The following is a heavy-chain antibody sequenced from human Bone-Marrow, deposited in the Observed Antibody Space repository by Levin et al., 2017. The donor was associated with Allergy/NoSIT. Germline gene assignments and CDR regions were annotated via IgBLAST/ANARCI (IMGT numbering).Heavy chain of an antibody. CDR2: INPNTGGT. CDR3: ARETFRPGKAFDI. CDR1: RYTFTDHY. D-gene: IGHD1-26*01. J-gene: IGHJ3*02. V-gene: IGHV1-2*02. Sequence: ASVKVSCKASRYTFTDHYMHWVRQAPGQGLEWMGYINPNTGGTSYAQKFQGRLTMTRDTSITTAYMDLSGLTSDDMAVYYCARETFRPGKAFDIWGQGTKVTVS.